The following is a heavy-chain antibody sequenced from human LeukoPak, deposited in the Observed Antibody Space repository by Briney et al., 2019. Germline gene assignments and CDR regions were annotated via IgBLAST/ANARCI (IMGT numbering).Heavy chain of an antibody. CDR2: IIPIFGTA. V-gene: IGHV1-69*13. D-gene: IGHD2-2*01. CDR1: GGTFSSYA. J-gene: IGHJ4*02. CDR3: ARAMEGYQLLSAWESDY. Sequence: SVKASCKASGGTFSSYAISWVRQAPGQGLEWMGGIIPIFGTANYAQKFQGRVTITADESTSTAYMELSSLRSEDTAVYYCARAMEGYQLLSAWESDYWGQGTLVTVSS.